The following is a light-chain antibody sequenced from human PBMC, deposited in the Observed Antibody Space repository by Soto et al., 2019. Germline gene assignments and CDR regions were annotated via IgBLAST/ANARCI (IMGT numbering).Light chain of an antibody. CDR2: GNT. Sequence: QSVLTQPPSASGAPGQRVTISCTGSSSNIGAPYDVHWYQQFPGTAPKLLIFGNTNRPSGVPDRFSGSRSGTSASLAIAGLQVEDEADYYCQSYDTSLSGYVIFGGGTKLTVL. V-gene: IGLV1-40*01. J-gene: IGLJ2*01. CDR1: SSNIGAPYD. CDR3: QSYDTSLSGYVI.